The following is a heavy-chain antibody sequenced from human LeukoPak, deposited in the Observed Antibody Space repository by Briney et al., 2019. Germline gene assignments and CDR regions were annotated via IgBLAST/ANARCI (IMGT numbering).Heavy chain of an antibody. CDR2: IIPIFGTA. Sequence: SVKVSCKASGGTFSSYAISWVRQAPGQGLEWMGGIIPIFGTANNAQKFQGRVTITADESTSTAYMELSRLRSEDTAVYYCARGLADDAFDIWGQGTMVTVSS. J-gene: IGHJ3*02. V-gene: IGHV1-69*13. CDR3: ARGLADDAFDI. CDR1: GGTFSSYA.